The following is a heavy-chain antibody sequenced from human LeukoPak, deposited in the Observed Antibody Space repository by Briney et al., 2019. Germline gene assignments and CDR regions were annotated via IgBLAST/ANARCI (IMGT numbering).Heavy chain of an antibody. CDR1: GGSFSGYY. Sequence: SETLSLTCAVYGGSFSGYYWSWIRQPPGKGLEWIGEINHSGSTNYNPSLKSRVTISVDTSKNQFSLKPSSVTAADTAVYYCAREWGSGYYFDYWGQGTLVTVSS. CDR2: INHSGST. D-gene: IGHD6-19*01. CDR3: AREWGSGYYFDY. J-gene: IGHJ4*02. V-gene: IGHV4-34*01.